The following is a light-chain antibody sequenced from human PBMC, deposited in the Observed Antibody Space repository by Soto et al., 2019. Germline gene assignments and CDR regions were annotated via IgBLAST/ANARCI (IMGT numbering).Light chain of an antibody. J-gene: IGKJ5*01. V-gene: IGKV1-39*01. Sequence: DIQMTQSPSSLSASVGDRVTITCRASQSISSYLNWYQQKPGKAPQVLIYDASSLQSGVPSRFSGSGSGTDFTLTISSLQPEDFATYYFQQTYSTLPITFGQGTRLEIK. CDR3: QQTYSTLPIT. CDR1: QSISSY. CDR2: DAS.